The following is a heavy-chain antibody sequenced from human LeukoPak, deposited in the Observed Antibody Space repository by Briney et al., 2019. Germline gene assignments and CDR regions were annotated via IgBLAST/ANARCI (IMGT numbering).Heavy chain of an antibody. CDR3: ALPSSDWRFDY. Sequence: PGRSLRLSCAASGFIFSNYGMHWVRRAPGKGLEWVAVISNDGSNKDYADSVKGRFTISRDNSKNTVYLQMNSLRVEDTAVYYCALPSSDWRFDYWGQGTLVTVSS. CDR2: ISNDGSNK. V-gene: IGHV3-30*03. CDR1: GFIFSNYG. D-gene: IGHD6-19*01. J-gene: IGHJ4*02.